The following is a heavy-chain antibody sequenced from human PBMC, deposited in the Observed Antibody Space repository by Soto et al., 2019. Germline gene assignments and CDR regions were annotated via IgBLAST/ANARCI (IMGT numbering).Heavy chain of an antibody. CDR3: TRGLGYSAS. Sequence: QVQLVQSGTEVKKPGSSVKVSCQASGDNFNNYAINWVRQAPGQGLEWMGGLVPIFLTANYAQKFQGRVTITADRSTSTAYMELSSLISEDTAVCYCTRGLGYSASWGQGTLVTVSS. V-gene: IGHV1-69*06. J-gene: IGHJ4*02. D-gene: IGHD7-27*01. CDR2: LVPIFLTA. CDR1: GDNFNNYA.